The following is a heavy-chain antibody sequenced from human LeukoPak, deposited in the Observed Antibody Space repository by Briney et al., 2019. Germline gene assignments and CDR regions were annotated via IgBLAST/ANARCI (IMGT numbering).Heavy chain of an antibody. D-gene: IGHD6-19*01. CDR2: MYYSGST. CDR1: GGSINSYY. CDR3: ARDVSLAGLDAFEI. Sequence: NTSETLSLTCTVSGGSINSYYWSWIRQPPGKGLEWIGCMYYSGSTNYSPSLKSRVTISLDTSKNQFSVKLRSVTAADTAVYYCARDVSLAGLDAFEIWGQGTMVTVSS. V-gene: IGHV4-59*01. J-gene: IGHJ3*02.